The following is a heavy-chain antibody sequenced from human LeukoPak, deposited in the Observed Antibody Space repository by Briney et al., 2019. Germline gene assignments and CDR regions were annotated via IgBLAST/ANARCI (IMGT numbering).Heavy chain of an antibody. D-gene: IGHD2-2*01. CDR2: IYYSGST. J-gene: IGHJ4*02. V-gene: IGHV4-59*01. Sequence: SETLSLTCTVSGGSISSYYWSWIRQPPGKGLEWIGYIYYSGSTNCNPSLKSRVTISVDTSKNQFSLKLSSVTAADTAVYYCARASGGVSLGYCSSTSCYAFDYWGQGTLVTVSS. CDR1: GGSISSYY. CDR3: ARASGGVSLGYCSSTSCYAFDY.